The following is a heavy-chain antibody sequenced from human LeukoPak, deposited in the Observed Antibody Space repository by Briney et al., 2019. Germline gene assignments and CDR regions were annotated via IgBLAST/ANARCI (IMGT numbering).Heavy chain of an antibody. Sequence: SETLSLTCTVSGGSISSSSYYWGWIRQPQGKGLEWIGSIYYSGNTYYNPSLKSRVTMSVDASKNQFSLKLSSVTAADTAVYYCARDTLGYCSSTSCWGLYYYGMDVWGQGTTVTVSS. D-gene: IGHD2-2*01. V-gene: IGHV4-39*07. CDR1: GGSISSSSYY. CDR3: ARDTLGYCSSTSCWGLYYYGMDV. CDR2: IYYSGNT. J-gene: IGHJ6*02.